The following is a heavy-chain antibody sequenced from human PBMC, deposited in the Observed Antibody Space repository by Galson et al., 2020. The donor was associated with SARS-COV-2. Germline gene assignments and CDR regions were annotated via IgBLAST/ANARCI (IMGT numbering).Heavy chain of an antibody. CDR1: GFTFDDYT. J-gene: IGHJ6*02. Sequence: GGSLRLSCAASGFTFDDYTMHWVRQAPGKGLEWVSLISWDGGSTYYADSVKGRFTISRDNSKNSLYLQMNSLRTEDTALYYCAKDISATVRDYYGMDVWGQGTTVTVSS. D-gene: IGHD3-16*02. CDR3: AKDISATVRDYYGMDV. V-gene: IGHV3-43*01. CDR2: ISWDGGST.